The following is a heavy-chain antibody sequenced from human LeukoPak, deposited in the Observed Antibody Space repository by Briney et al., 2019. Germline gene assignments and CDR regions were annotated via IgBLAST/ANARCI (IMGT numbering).Heavy chain of an antibody. J-gene: IGHJ4*02. CDR3: AKDRGIISDY. CDR1: GFTFSTYG. Sequence: GGSLRLSCAASGFTFSTYGMSWVRQAPGKGLEWVSTFSGGGGSTSYADSVKGRFTITRDNSKNTLYLQMNSLRVEDTAVYYCAKDRGIISDYWGQGTLVTVSS. V-gene: IGHV3-23*01. CDR2: FSGGGGST. D-gene: IGHD3-10*01.